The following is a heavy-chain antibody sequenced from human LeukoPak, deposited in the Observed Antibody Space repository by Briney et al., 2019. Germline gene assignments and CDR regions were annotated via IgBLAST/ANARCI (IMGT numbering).Heavy chain of an antibody. CDR3: ARHGDGFYYGMDV. CDR2: ISSSGANI. D-gene: IGHD4-17*01. CDR1: GFTFSTYS. Sequence: GRSLRLSCAASGFTFSTYSMNWFRQAPGEGLEWVTSISSSGANIFYTDSVKGRFTISRDNAHNSLYLQLNSLRAQDTAVYYCARHGDGFYYGMDVWGQGTTVTVSS. V-gene: IGHV3-21*01. J-gene: IGHJ6*02.